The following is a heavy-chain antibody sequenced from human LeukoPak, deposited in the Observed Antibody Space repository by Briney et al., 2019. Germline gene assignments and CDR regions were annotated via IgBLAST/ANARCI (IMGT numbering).Heavy chain of an antibody. J-gene: IGHJ4*02. Sequence: SETLSLTCTVSGGSISSYYWSRIRQPPGKGLEWIGYIYYSGSTNYNPSLKSRVTISVDTSKNQFSLKLSSVTAADTAVYYCARQPGSGWYRFDYWGQGTLVTVSS. CDR1: GGSISSYY. D-gene: IGHD6-19*01. CDR3: ARQPGSGWYRFDY. V-gene: IGHV4-59*08. CDR2: IYYSGST.